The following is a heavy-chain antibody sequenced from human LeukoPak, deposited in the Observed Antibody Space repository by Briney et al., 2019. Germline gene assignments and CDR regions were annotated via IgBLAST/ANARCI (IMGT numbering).Heavy chain of an antibody. V-gene: IGHV3-48*01. Sequence: PGGSLRLSCAASGFTFRSYSMNWVRQAPGKGREWVSYIRSSSSTIYYASSVKGRFTISRDNAKNSLYLQMNSLRAEATAVYYCARAGGSYYVDYWGQGTLVTVSS. CDR2: IRSSSSTI. CDR1: GFTFRSYS. CDR3: ARAGGSYYVDY. J-gene: IGHJ4*02. D-gene: IGHD1-26*01.